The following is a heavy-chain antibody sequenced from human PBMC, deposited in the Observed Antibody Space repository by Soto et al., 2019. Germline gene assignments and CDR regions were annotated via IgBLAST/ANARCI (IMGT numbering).Heavy chain of an antibody. J-gene: IGHJ4*02. D-gene: IGHD2-15*01. CDR3: ATILGYCSGGSCSSDASHFDY. V-gene: IGHV1-24*01. Sequence: ASVKVSCKVSGYTLTELSMHWVRQAPGKGLEWMGGFDPEDGETIYAQKFQGRVTMTEDTSTDTAYMELSSLRSEDTAVYYCATILGYCSGGSCSSDASHFDYWGQGTLVTVSS. CDR2: FDPEDGET. CDR1: GYTLTELS.